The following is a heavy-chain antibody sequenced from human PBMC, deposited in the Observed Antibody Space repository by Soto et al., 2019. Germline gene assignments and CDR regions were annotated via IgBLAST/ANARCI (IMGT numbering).Heavy chain of an antibody. V-gene: IGHV5-51*01. CDR3: ARQVGNLYYDILTGKNYYYYGIDV. D-gene: IGHD3-9*01. CDR2: IYPGDSDT. J-gene: IGHJ6*02. Sequence: GESLKISCKGSGYSFTSYWIGWVRQMPGKGLEWMGIIYPGDSDTRYSPSFQGQVTISADKSISTAYLQWSSLKASDTAMYYCARQVGNLYYDILTGKNYYYYGIDVWGQGTTVTVS. CDR1: GYSFTSYW.